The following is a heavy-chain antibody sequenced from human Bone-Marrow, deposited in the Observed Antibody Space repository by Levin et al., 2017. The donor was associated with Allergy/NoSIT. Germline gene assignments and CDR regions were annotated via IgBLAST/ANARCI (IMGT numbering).Heavy chain of an antibody. J-gene: IGHJ6*03. CDR1: GGSITNFY. V-gene: IGHV4-59*01. CDR3: ARVGGNSDFWTDYSYNYYMDV. CDR2: FYYSGSA. D-gene: IGHD3-3*01. Sequence: SQTLSLTCTVSGGSITNFYWTWIRQSPGKGLEWIGYFYYSGSAIYNPSLKSRVTISEDTSKNQFSLRVTSVTAAATAVYYCARVGGNSDFWTDYSYNYYMDVWGKGTTVTVSS.